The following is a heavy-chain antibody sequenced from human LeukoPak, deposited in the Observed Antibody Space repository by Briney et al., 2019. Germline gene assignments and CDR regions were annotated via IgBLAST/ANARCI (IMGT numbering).Heavy chain of an antibody. V-gene: IGHV3-66*01. CDR2: ICGGST. CDR3: ARGPSGYHNT. Sequence: PGGSLRLSCAASGFTFSSHGMNWVRQAPGKGLEWVSLICGGSTYYADSVKGRFTISRDNSKNTLYLQMNSLRAEDTAVYYCARGPSGYHNTGGQGTLVTVSS. D-gene: IGHD5-12*01. J-gene: IGHJ4*02. CDR1: GFTFSSHG.